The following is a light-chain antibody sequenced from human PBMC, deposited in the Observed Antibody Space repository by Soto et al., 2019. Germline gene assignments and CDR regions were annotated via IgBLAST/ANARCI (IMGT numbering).Light chain of an antibody. CDR1: QSISSY. Sequence: DIQMTQSPSSLSASVGDRVTITCRASQSISSYLNWYQQKPGKAPKLLIYAASSLHSGVPSRFSGSGSGTDFTLTISILQPDAVATYYCQQRYSTPPTFGPGTPWDIK. V-gene: IGKV1-39*01. J-gene: IGKJ3*01. CDR2: AAS. CDR3: QQRYSTPPT.